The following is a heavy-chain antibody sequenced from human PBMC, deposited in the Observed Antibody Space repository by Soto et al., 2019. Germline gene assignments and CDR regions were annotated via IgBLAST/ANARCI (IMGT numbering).Heavy chain of an antibody. V-gene: IGHV4-31*03. CDR3: ARGVSIEIQLWLGFDP. CDR1: GGSISSGGYY. CDR2: IYYSGST. J-gene: IGHJ5*02. Sequence: SETLSLTCTVSGGSISSGGYYWSWIRQHPGKGLEWIGYIYYSGSTYYNPSLKSRVTISVDTSKNQFSLKLSSATAADTAVYYCARGVSIEIQLWLGFDPWGQGTLVTAPQ. D-gene: IGHD5-18*01.